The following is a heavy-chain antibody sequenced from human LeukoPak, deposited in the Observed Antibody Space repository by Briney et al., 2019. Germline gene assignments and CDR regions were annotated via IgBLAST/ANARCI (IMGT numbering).Heavy chain of an antibody. CDR1: GCTFTSYD. Sequence: ASVKVSCKASGCTFTSYDINWVRQATGQGLEWMGWMNPNSGNTGYAQKFQGRVTMTRNTSISTAYMELSSLRSEDTAVYYCARVLAGSGWYDVFDIWAQGTMVTVSS. D-gene: IGHD6-19*01. CDR2: MNPNSGNT. V-gene: IGHV1-8*01. J-gene: IGHJ3*02. CDR3: ARVLAGSGWYDVFDI.